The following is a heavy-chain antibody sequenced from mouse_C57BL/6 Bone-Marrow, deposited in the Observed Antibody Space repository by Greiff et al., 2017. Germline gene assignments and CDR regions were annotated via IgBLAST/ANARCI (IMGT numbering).Heavy chain of an antibody. D-gene: IGHD1-1*01. J-gene: IGHJ1*03. CDR3: ARSYNWYFDV. CDR2: INPSSGYT. CDR1: GYTFTSYT. V-gene: IGHV1-4*01. Sequence: QVQLQQSGAELVRPGASVKMSCKASGYTFTSYTMHWVKQRPGQGLEWIGYINPSSGYTKYNQKFKDKATLTADKSSSTAYMQLISLTSEDSAVYYCARSYNWYFDVWGTGTTVTVSS.